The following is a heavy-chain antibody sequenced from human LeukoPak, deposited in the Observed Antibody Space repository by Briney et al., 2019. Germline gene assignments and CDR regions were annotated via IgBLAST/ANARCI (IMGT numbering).Heavy chain of an antibody. V-gene: IGHV1-18*01. CDR3: AREKRYSGYTTHNDY. CDR2: ISAHNGNT. CDR1: GYTFTSYG. Sequence: GASVKVSCKASGYTFTSYGISWVRQAPGQGLEWMGWISAHNGNTNYAQKLQGRVTMTTDTSTSTAYMELRSLRSDDTAVYYCAREKRYSGYTTHNDYWGQGTLVTVSS. J-gene: IGHJ4*02. D-gene: IGHD5-12*01.